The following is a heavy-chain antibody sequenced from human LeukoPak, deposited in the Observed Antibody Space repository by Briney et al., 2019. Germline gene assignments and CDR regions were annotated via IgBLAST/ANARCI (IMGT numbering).Heavy chain of an antibody. V-gene: IGHV1-69*04. CDR1: GGTFSSYA. Sequence: SVKVSCKASGGTFSSYAISWVRQAPGQGLEWMGRIIPILGIANYAQKFQGRVTITADKSTSTAYMELSSLRSEDTAVYYCARDFGCSGGSCYPISDYYYGMDVWGQGTTVTVSS. J-gene: IGHJ6*02. CDR3: ARDFGCSGGSCYPISDYYYGMDV. CDR2: IIPILGIA. D-gene: IGHD2-15*01.